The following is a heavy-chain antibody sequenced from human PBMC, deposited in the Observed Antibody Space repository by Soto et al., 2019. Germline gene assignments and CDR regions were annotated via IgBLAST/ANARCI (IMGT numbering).Heavy chain of an antibody. CDR3: ARVSGSYYYGMDA. CDR1: GGSISSSNC. V-gene: IGHV4-4*02. CDR2: IYHSGST. Sequence: QVQLQESGPGLVKPSGTLSLTCAVSGGSISSSNCWSWVRQPPGKGLEWIGEIYHSGSTNFNPSLTARVTMSVDKFKNQFSLKRNSVTAADTAVYYCARVSGSYYYGMDAWGQGTTVTVSS. J-gene: IGHJ6*02.